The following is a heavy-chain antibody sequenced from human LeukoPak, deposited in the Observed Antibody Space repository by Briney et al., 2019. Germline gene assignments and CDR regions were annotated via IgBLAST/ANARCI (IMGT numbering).Heavy chain of an antibody. D-gene: IGHD6-6*01. CDR2: IYYTGTT. CDR3: ARHRSSSGAYMDYFDY. J-gene: IGHJ4*02. V-gene: IGHV4-59*08. CDR1: GVSINSHY. Sequence: SETLSLTCTVSGVSINSHYWNWIRQPPGKGLEWIGHIYYTGTTNYNPSLKSRVTISVDRSKNHFSLKLSSVTAADTAVYYCARHRSSSGAYMDYFDYWGQGTLVTVSS.